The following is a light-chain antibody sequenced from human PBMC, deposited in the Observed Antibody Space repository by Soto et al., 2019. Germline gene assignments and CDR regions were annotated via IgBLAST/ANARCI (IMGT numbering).Light chain of an antibody. Sequence: QSALTQPASVSGSPGQSITISCTGTSSDIGGYHYVYWFQQHPGKVPKLMIYDVSTRPSGVSDRFSGSKSGNTASLTISGLQAEDEADYYCSSYTSGITVVFGGGTQLTVL. J-gene: IGLJ2*01. CDR1: SSDIGGYHY. CDR2: DVS. V-gene: IGLV2-14*01. CDR3: SSYTSGITVV.